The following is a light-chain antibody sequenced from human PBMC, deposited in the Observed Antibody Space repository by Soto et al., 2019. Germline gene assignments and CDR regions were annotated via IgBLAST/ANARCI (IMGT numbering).Light chain of an antibody. CDR2: AAS. V-gene: IGKV1-39*01. CDR3: KQTYSTRLT. CDR1: QSISTF. J-gene: IGKJ3*01. Sequence: DIKITQSPLCLSASVGDRVKISFGSNQSISTFVNWYQHKAGKAPKLQIYAASSLHGGVPSRFSGSGSGTDFTLTISSLQPEAFATYSCKQTYSTRLTFGTGTKVDIK.